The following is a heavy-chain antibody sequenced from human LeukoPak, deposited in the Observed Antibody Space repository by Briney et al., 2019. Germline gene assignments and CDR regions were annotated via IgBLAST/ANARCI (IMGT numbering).Heavy chain of an antibody. CDR1: GFTFSNAW. V-gene: IGHV3-15*01. D-gene: IGHD2-2*01. Sequence: GGSLRLSCAASGFTFSNAWMSWVRQAPGKGLEWVGRIKSKTDGGTTDYAAPVKGRFTISRDDSKNTLYLQMNSLKTEDTAVYYCTTDLHIVVVPAAPSYYYYGMDVWGKGTTVTVSS. CDR2: IKSKTDGGTT. CDR3: TTDLHIVVVPAAPSYYYYGMDV. J-gene: IGHJ6*04.